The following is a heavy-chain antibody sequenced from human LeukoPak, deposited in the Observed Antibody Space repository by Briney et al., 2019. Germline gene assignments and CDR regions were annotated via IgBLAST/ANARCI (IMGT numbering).Heavy chain of an antibody. D-gene: IGHD3-22*01. CDR2: IYYSGTT. CDR3: ARLIYDTSHYYFLDS. V-gene: IGHV4-59*01. J-gene: IGHJ4*02. Sequence: PSETLSLTCTVSGGSISSYYWSWIRQPSGKGLEWIGSIYYSGTTDYNRSLESRVTMSVDTSQTQLSLRLTSVNAADTAVYYCARLIYDTSHYYFLDSWGQGTLVTVSS. CDR1: GGSISSYY.